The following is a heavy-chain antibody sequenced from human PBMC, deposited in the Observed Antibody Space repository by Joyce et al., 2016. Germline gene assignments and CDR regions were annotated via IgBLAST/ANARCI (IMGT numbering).Heavy chain of an antibody. CDR2: INQSVSA. D-gene: IGHD7-27*01. Sequence: QVQLQQWGAGLLKPSETLSLTCAVYGGSFSGYYWSWVRQPPGKGLEWIGEINQSVSATYNPSLKRRVTISVDTSKNQFSLKLSSVTAADTAVYYCARGPRSNWGLVWFDPWGQGTLVTVSS. CDR1: GGSFSGYY. V-gene: IGHV4-34*01. CDR3: ARGPRSNWGLVWFDP. J-gene: IGHJ5*02.